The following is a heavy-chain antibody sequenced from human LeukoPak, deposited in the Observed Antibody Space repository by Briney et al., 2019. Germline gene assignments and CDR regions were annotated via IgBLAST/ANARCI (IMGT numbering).Heavy chain of an antibody. D-gene: IGHD2-15*01. CDR1: GYTFTSYG. Sequence: ASVKVSCKASGYTFTSYGISWVRQAPGQGLEWMGWISAYNGNTNYAQKLQGRVTMTTDTSTSTAYMELRSLRSVDTAVYYCARGRVVVAAAANDAFDIWGQGTMVTVSS. V-gene: IGHV1-18*01. CDR3: ARGRVVVAAAANDAFDI. CDR2: ISAYNGNT. J-gene: IGHJ3*02.